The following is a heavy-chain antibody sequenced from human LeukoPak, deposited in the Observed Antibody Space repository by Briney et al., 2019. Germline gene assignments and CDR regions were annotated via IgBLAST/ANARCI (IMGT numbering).Heavy chain of an antibody. CDR1: GGSFSGYY. CDR2: INHSGST. V-gene: IGHV4-34*01. Sequence: SETLSLTCAVYGGSFSGYYWSWIRQPPGKGLEWIGEINHSGSTYYNPSLKSRVTISVDTSKNQFSLKLSSVTAADTAVYYCASSGFGEPPFDYWGQGTLVTVSS. CDR3: ASSGFGEPPFDY. D-gene: IGHD3-10*01. J-gene: IGHJ4*02.